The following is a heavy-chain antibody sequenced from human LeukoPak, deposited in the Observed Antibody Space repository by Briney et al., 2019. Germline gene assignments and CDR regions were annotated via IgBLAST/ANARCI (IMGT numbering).Heavy chain of an antibody. V-gene: IGHV1-69*13. CDR2: IIPIFGTA. Sequence: SMKVSCKASGGTFSSYAISWVRRAPGQGLEWMGGIIPIFGTANYAQKFQGRVTITADESTSTAYMELSSLRSEDTAVYYCASSHLVYDYGDPDAFDIWGQGTMVTVSS. CDR1: GGTFSSYA. D-gene: IGHD4-17*01. CDR3: ASSHLVYDYGDPDAFDI. J-gene: IGHJ3*02.